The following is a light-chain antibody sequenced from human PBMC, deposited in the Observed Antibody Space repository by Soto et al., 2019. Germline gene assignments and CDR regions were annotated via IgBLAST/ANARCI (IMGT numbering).Light chain of an antibody. CDR1: QSIGTW. V-gene: IGKV1-5*01. Sequence: DIQMTQSPSTLSASVGDRVTITCRASQSIGTWLAGYQQKPGKAPKLLFYDASTLESGVPSRFSGSGSGTEFTLIISSLQPDDFAAYYCQQYDTYSMYTFGQGTKLEIK. CDR2: DAS. CDR3: QQYDTYSMYT. J-gene: IGKJ2*01.